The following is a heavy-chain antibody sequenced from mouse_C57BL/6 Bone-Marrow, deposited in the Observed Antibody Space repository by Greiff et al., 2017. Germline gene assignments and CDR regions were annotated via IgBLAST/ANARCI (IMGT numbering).Heavy chain of an antibody. J-gene: IGHJ2*01. Sequence: QVHVKQPGAELVKPGASVKLSCKASGYTFTSYWMHWVKQRPGQGLEWIGMIHPNSGSTNYNEKFKSKATLTVDKSSSTAYMQLSSLTSEDSAVYYCATNYVGDYWGQGTTLTVSS. V-gene: IGHV1-64*01. CDR1: GYTFTSYW. CDR2: IHPNSGST. CDR3: ATNYVGDY. D-gene: IGHD2-1*01.